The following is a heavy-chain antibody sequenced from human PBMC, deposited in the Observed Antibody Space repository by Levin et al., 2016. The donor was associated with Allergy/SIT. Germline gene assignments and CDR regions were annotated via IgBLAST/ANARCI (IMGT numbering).Heavy chain of an antibody. D-gene: IGHD3-16*01. J-gene: IGHJ6*02. Sequence: SETLSLTCTVSGGSISSYYWSWIRQPPGKGLEWIGYIYYSGSTNYNPSLKSRVTISVDTSKNQFSLKLSSVTAADTAVYYCARTILGSYYYYGMDVWGQGTTVTVSS. CDR1: GGSISSYY. V-gene: IGHV4-59*01. CDR2: IYYSGST. CDR3: ARTILGSYYYYGMDV.